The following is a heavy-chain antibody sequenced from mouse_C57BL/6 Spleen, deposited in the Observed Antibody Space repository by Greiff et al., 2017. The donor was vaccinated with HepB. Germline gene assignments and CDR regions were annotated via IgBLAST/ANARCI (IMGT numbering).Heavy chain of an antibody. V-gene: IGHV1-63*01. D-gene: IGHD2-1*01. Sequence: QVQLKESGAELVRPGTSVKMSCKASGYTFTNYWIGWAKQRPGHGLEWIGDIYPGGGYTNYNEKFKGKATLTADKSSSTAYMQFSSLTSEDSAIYYCARSEDYGNYGGGAMDYWGQGTSVTVSS. CDR3: ARSEDYGNYGGGAMDY. CDR2: IYPGGGYT. CDR1: GYTFTNYW. J-gene: IGHJ4*01.